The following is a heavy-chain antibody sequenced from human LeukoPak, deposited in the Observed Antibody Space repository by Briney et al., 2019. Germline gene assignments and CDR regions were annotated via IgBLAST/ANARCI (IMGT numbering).Heavy chain of an antibody. V-gene: IGHV3-53*01. D-gene: IGHD4-11*01. CDR1: GFTVSSNY. Sequence: GGSLRLSCAASGFTVSSNYMSWVRQAPGKGLEWVSVIYSGGSTYYADSVKGRLTISRDNSKNTLYLQMNSLRAEDTAVYYCARDVTTVTTKSYYYYYMDVWGKGTTVTVSS. CDR2: IYSGGST. CDR3: ARDVTTVTTKSYYYYYMDV. J-gene: IGHJ6*03.